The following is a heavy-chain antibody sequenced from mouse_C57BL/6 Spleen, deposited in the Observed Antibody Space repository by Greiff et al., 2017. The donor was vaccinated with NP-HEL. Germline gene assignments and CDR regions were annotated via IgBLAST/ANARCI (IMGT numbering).Heavy chain of an antibody. CDR1: GYTFTSYW. CDR2: INPSNGGT. V-gene: IGHV1-53*01. CDR3: ARLRGPFYYEGDY. D-gene: IGHD1-1*01. J-gene: IGHJ2*01. Sequence: QVHVKQPGTELVKPGASVKLSCKASGYTFTSYWMHWVKQRPGQGLEWIGNINPSNGGTNYNEKFKSKATLTVDKSSSTAYMQLSSLTSEDSAVYYCARLRGPFYYEGDYWGQGTTLTVSS.